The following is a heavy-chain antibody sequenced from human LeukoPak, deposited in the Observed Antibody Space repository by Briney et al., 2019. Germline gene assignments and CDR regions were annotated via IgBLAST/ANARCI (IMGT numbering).Heavy chain of an antibody. Sequence: ASVKVSCKASGYTFTSYYMHWVRQAPGQGLEWMGIINPSGGSTSYAQKFQGRVTMTRDTSTSTVYMELSSLRSEDTAVYYCASSRYCSSTSCYWFDPWGQGTLVTVSS. CDR3: ASSRYCSSTSCYWFDP. V-gene: IGHV1-46*01. CDR2: INPSGGST. CDR1: GYTFTSYY. D-gene: IGHD2-2*01. J-gene: IGHJ5*02.